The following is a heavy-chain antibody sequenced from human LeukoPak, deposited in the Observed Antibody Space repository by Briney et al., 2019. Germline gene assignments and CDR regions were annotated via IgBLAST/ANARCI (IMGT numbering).Heavy chain of an antibody. V-gene: IGHV1-8*01. CDR3: ARGRTSGY. CDR2: MNPNSGNT. D-gene: IGHD1-14*01. J-gene: IGHJ4*02. Sequence: ASVKVSCKASGYTFTSYDINWVRQATGQGLEWMGWMNPNSGNTGYAQKFQGRATMTSSTSTTTAYMELSSLRSEDTAVYYCARGRTSGYWGQGTLVTVSS. CDR1: GYTFTSYD.